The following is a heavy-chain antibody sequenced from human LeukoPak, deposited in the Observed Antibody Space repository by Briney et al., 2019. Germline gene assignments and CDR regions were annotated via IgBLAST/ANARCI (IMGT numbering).Heavy chain of an antibody. CDR1: GGSISSYY. V-gene: IGHV4-4*08. CDR3: AREREGPYGYLDY. Sequence: SETLSLTCTVSGGSISSYYWSWIRQPPGKGLEWIGRIYISGSTNYKSSLKSRVTISVDTSKNQFSLKLSSVTAADTAVYYCAREREGPYGYLDYWGQGTLVTVSS. D-gene: IGHD4-17*01. CDR2: IYISGST. J-gene: IGHJ4*02.